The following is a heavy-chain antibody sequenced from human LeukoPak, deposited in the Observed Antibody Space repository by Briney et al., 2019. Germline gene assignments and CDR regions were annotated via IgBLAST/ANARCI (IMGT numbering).Heavy chain of an antibody. CDR3: ARDVVTATTDY. Sequence: PGGSLRLSRAASGFTFSDYYMSWIRQAPGKGLEWVSYISSSGSTIYYADSVKGRFTISRDNANNSLYLQMNSLRAEDTAVYYCARDVVTATTDYWGQGTLVTVSS. J-gene: IGHJ4*02. V-gene: IGHV3-11*01. CDR1: GFTFSDYY. CDR2: ISSSGSTI. D-gene: IGHD2-21*02.